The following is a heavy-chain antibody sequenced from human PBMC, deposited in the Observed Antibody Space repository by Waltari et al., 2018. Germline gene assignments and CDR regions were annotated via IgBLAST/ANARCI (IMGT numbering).Heavy chain of an antibody. CDR1: GDSIGSGNYY. CDR3: TKSASCDMDPSCDVVAY. J-gene: IGHJ4*02. D-gene: IGHD2-15*01. CDR2: FPTSGSS. V-gene: IGHV4-61*02. Sequence: QVQLQESGPGLVGPSETLSLPCSVSGDSIGSGNYYWGWIRQSAGKGLEWIGGFPTSGSSQYASSCQSRLTISKDPSNNRVSLTLTSVTATDTAVYYCTKSASCDMDPSCDVVAYWGQGTLVTVSS.